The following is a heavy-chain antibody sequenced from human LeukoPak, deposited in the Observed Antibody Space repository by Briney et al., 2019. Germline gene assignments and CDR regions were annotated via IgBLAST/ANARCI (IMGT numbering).Heavy chain of an antibody. CDR2: IIPILDIV. J-gene: IGHJ4*02. V-gene: IGHV1-69*04. CDR3: ASQDYDSSGYADY. Sequence: ASVKVSCRASGGTFSSYAITWVRQAPGQGLAWMGRIIPILDIVIYAQKFQGRVTITADKSTSIAYMELSSLISEDTAFYYCASQDYDSSGYADYWGQGTLVTVSS. CDR1: GGTFSSYA. D-gene: IGHD3-22*01.